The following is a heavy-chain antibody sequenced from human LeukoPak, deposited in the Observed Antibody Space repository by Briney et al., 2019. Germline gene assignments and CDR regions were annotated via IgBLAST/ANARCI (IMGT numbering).Heavy chain of an antibody. J-gene: IGHJ4*02. V-gene: IGHV4-59*01. CDR1: GGSISSYY. D-gene: IGHD4-23*01. Sequence: SETLSLTCTVSGGSISSYYWSWIRQPPGKGLEWIGYIYYSGSTNYNPPLKSRVTISVDTSKNQFSLKLSSVTAADTAVYYCARLVVTPAPFDYWGQGTLVTVSS. CDR3: ARLVVTPAPFDY. CDR2: IYYSGST.